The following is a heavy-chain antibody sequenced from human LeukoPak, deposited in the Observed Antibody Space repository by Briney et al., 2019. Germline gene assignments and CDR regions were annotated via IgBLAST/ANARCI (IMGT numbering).Heavy chain of an antibody. CDR3: ARKGLAVAAGLDY. D-gene: IGHD6-19*01. V-gene: IGHV3-21*01. Sequence: GGSLRLSCAASGFTFSTYYMNWVRQAPGKGLEWVSSISSGSRHIYYSDSVKGRFTISRDNAKNSLYLQMNSLRAEDTAIYFCARKGLAVAAGLDYWGQGTLVTVSS. J-gene: IGHJ4*02. CDR2: ISSGSRHI. CDR1: GFTFSTYY.